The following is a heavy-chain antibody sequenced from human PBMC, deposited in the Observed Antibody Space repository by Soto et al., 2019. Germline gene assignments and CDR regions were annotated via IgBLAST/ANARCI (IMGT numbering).Heavy chain of an antibody. Sequence: EVQLLESGGGLVQPGGSLRLSCAAAGFTFSSYAMSWVRQAPGKGLEWVSAISGSGGSTYYADSVKGRFTISRDTSKNKLYLQMNSLRAEDTAVYYCAKDLRGYSYGYADYWGQGTLVTVSS. D-gene: IGHD5-18*01. CDR2: ISGSGGST. J-gene: IGHJ4*02. CDR1: GFTFSSYA. V-gene: IGHV3-23*01. CDR3: AKDLRGYSYGYADY.